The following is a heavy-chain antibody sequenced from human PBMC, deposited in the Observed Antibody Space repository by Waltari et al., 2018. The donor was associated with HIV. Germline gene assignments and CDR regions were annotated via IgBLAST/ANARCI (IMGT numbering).Heavy chain of an antibody. CDR3: ARDGGEY. V-gene: IGHV3-7*01. CDR2: IKEDGSQK. Sequence: DVQLVESGGGVVRPGGSLRLSCVGSGFDCRRYWMTWVRQTPGKGLGWVANIKEDGSQKYYEESVKGRFTITRDNAENTVWLEMRNLRVDDAGLYYCARDGGEYWGQGTLLTVSS. J-gene: IGHJ4*02. CDR1: GFDCRRYW. D-gene: IGHD3-10*01.